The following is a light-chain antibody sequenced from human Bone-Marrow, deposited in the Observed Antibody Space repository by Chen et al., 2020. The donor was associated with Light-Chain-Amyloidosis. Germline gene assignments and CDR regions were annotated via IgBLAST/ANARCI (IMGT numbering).Light chain of an antibody. J-gene: IGLJ1*01. V-gene: IGLV2-14*01. CDR2: EVT. Sequence: QAALPQPASLSGSPGQSITISCTGTSSDVGGDNHVSWYQQHPDKAPKLMIYEVTNRPSWVPDRCSGSKSDNTASLTISGLQTEDEADYFCSSYTITNTLVFGSGTRVTVL. CDR3: SSYTITNTLV. CDR1: SSDVGGDNH.